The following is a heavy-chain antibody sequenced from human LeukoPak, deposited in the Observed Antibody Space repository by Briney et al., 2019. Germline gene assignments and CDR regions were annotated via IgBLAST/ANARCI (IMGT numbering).Heavy chain of an antibody. CDR3: ARDRGSGWFMDV. V-gene: IGHV4-38-2*02. CDR1: GYSISSGYY. J-gene: IGHJ6*02. D-gene: IGHD6-19*01. CDR2: IYHSGST. Sequence: SETLSLTCTVSGYSISSGYYWGWIRQPPGKGLEWIGSIYHSGSTYYNPSLKSRVTISVDTSKNQFSLKLSSVTAADTAVYYCARDRGSGWFMDVWGQGTTVTVSS.